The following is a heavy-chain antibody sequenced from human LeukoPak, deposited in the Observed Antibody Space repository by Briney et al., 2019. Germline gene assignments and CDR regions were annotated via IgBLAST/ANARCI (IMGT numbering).Heavy chain of an antibody. Sequence: GGSLRLSCAASGFTFSDYYMSWIRQAPGKGLEWVSYISSSGSTIYYADSVKGRFTISRDNAKNSLYLQMNSLRAEDTAVYYCARDFGKGDDYVWGSYRVFDYWGQGTLVTVSS. D-gene: IGHD3-16*02. J-gene: IGHJ4*02. CDR2: ISSSGSTI. CDR3: ARDFGKGDDYVWGSYRVFDY. V-gene: IGHV3-11*01. CDR1: GFTFSDYY.